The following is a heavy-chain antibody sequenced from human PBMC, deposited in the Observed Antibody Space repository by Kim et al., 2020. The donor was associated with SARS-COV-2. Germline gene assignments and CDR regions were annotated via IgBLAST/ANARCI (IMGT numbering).Heavy chain of an antibody. CDR3: ARGLVVPAAGDYYYYYMDV. J-gene: IGHJ6*03. Sequence: SETLSLTCAVYGGSFSGYYWSWIRQPPGKGLEWIGEINHSGSTNYNPSLKSRVTISVDTSKNQFSLKLSSVTAADTAVYYCARGLVVPAAGDYYYYYMDVWGKGTTVTVSS. CDR2: INHSGST. V-gene: IGHV4-34*01. CDR1: GGSFSGYY. D-gene: IGHD2-2*01.